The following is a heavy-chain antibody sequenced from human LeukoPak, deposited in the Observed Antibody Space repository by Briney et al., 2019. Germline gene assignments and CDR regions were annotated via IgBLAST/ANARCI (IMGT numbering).Heavy chain of an antibody. V-gene: IGHV3-48*01. CDR1: GFTFSSYS. CDR2: ISSSSSTI. J-gene: IGHJ6*03. D-gene: IGHD6-19*01. CDR3: ARVLAVAGRGYMDV. Sequence: GGSLRLSCAASGFTFSSYSMNWVRQAPGKGLEWVSYISSSSSTIYYADPVKGRFTISRDNAKNSLYLQMNSLRAEDTAVYYCARVLAVAGRGYMDVWGKGTTVTVSS.